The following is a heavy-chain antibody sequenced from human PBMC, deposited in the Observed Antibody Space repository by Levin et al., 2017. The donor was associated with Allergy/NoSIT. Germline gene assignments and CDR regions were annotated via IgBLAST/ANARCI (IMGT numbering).Heavy chain of an antibody. CDR2: ISYDGSNK. CDR3: ARFQGRFGSLGLGDAFDI. Sequence: PGGSLRLSCAASGFTFSSYGMHWVRQAPGKGLEWVAVISYDGSNKYYADSVKGRFTISRDNSKNTLYLQMNSLRAEDTAEYYCARFQGRFGSLGLGDAFDIWGQGTMVTVSS. J-gene: IGHJ3*02. D-gene: IGHD3-16*01. V-gene: IGHV3-30*03. CDR1: GFTFSSYG.